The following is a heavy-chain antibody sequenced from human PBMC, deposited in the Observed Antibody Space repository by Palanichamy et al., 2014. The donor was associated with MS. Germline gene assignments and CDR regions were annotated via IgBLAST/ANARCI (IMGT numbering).Heavy chain of an antibody. D-gene: IGHD3-22*01. J-gene: IGHJ4*02. V-gene: IGHV3-74*01. CDR1: GFTFSSYW. CDR3: ARAFRDYYDSSAKLGFDY. CDR2: INSDGSST. Sequence: EVRLVESGGGLVQPGGSLRLSCAASGFTFSSYWMHWVRQAPGKGLVWVSRINSDGSSTSYADSVKGRFTISRDNAKNTLYLQMNSLRAEDTAVYYCARAFRDYYDSSAKLGFDYWGQGTLVTVSS.